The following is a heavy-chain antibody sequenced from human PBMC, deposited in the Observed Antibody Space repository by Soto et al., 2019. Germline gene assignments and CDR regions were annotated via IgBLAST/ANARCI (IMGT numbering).Heavy chain of an antibody. CDR2: IYHSGST. D-gene: IGHD3-10*01. Sequence: PSETLSLTCAVSGGSISSSNWWSWVRQPPGKGLEWIGEIYHSGSTNYNPSLKSRVTISVDKSKNQFSLKLSSVTAADTAVYYCARSPYYYGSGSYEVDFDYWGQGTLVTVSS. CDR3: ARSPYYYGSGSYEVDFDY. J-gene: IGHJ4*02. V-gene: IGHV4-4*02. CDR1: GGSISSSNW.